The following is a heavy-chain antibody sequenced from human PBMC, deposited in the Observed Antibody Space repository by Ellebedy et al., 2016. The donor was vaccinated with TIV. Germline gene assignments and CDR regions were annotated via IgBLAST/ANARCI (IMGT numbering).Heavy chain of an antibody. CDR3: ARDVLAVAGTADY. CDR1: GFTFSSYW. J-gene: IGHJ4*02. Sequence: GESLKISCAASGFTFSSYWMSWVRQAPGKGLEWVANIKQDGSEKYYVDSVKGRFTISRDNAKNSLYLQMNSLRAEDTAVYYCARDVLAVAGTADYWGQGTLVTVSS. CDR2: IKQDGSEK. D-gene: IGHD6-19*01. V-gene: IGHV3-7*04.